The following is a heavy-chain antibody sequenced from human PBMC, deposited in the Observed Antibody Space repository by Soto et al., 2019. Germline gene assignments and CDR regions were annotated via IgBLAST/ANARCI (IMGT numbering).Heavy chain of an antibody. D-gene: IGHD3-10*01. V-gene: IGHV3-48*02. CDR1: GFTFSSYS. CDR3: ARDYGSASYEDYHYSYGMDV. CDR2: ISSSSITI. J-gene: IGHJ6*02. Sequence: GGSLRLSCAASGFTFSSYSINWVRQAPWKGLEWVSYISSSSITIYYADSVKGRFTISRDNAKNSLYLQMNSLRDEDTAVYYCARDYGSASYEDYHYSYGMDVWGQGTTVTVSS.